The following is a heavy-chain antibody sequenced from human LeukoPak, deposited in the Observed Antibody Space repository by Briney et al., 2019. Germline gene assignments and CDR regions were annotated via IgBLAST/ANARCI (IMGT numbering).Heavy chain of an antibody. D-gene: IGHD5-18*01. CDR1: GFAFSDDS. V-gene: IGHV3-21*01. CDR2: ISSTSTYI. J-gene: IGHJ4*02. Sequence: GGSLRLSCVASGFAFSDDSMNWVRQPPGKGLEWVLSISSTSTYIYYADSVKGRFTISRDNGRNSLFLQMNNLRVDDSAVYYCAREYTAMAYDYWGQGNLVTVSS. CDR3: AREYTAMAYDY.